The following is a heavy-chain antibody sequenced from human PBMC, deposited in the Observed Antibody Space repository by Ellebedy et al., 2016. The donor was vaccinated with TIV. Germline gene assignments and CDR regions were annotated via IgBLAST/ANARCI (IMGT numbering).Heavy chain of an antibody. Sequence: AASVKVSCKVSGYTLTELSMHWARQAPGKGLEWMGGFDPEDGETIYAQKFQGRVTMTEDTSTDTAYMELSSLRSEDTAVYYCATDNVFYGSGGAFDYWGQGTLVTVSS. J-gene: IGHJ4*02. D-gene: IGHD3-10*01. V-gene: IGHV1-24*01. CDR1: GYTLTELS. CDR3: ATDNVFYGSGGAFDY. CDR2: FDPEDGET.